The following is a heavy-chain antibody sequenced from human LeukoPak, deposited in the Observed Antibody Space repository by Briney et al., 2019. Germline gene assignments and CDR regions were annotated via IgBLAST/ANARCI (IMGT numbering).Heavy chain of an antibody. D-gene: IGHD5-24*01. CDR2: IDYTGST. CDR3: ARHRRDGSPTQD. CDR1: GESFVGYY. Sequence: SETLSLTCAVYGESFVGYYWTWIRQPPGKGLEWIGEIDYTGSTNYNPSLKSRIKMSVDTSKNQFSLNVSSVTAADTAVYYCARHRRDGSPTQDWGQGTLVTVSS. V-gene: IGHV4-34*01. J-gene: IGHJ4*02.